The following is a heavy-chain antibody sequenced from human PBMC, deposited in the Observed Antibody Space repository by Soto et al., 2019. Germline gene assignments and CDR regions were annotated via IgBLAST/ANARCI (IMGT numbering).Heavy chain of an antibody. CDR3: ARDVAVAGRYYYYGMDV. Sequence: SETLSLTCTVSGGSISSYYWSWIRQPPGKGLEWIGYIYYSGSTNYNPSLKSRVTISVDTSKNQFSLKLSSVTAADTAVYYCARDVAVAGRYYYYGMDVWGQGTTVTVSS. J-gene: IGHJ6*02. D-gene: IGHD6-19*01. V-gene: IGHV4-59*01. CDR2: IYYSGST. CDR1: GGSISSYY.